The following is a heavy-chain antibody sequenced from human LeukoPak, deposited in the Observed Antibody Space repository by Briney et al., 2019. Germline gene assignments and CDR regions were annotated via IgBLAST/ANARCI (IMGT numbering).Heavy chain of an antibody. CDR1: GFTFSSYW. CDR3: ARDYDYVWGSYGFDY. D-gene: IGHD3-16*01. V-gene: IGHV3-74*01. J-gene: IGHJ4*02. CDR2: INSDGSST. Sequence: PGGSLRLSCAASGFTFSSYWMHWVRQAPGKGLGWVSRINSDGSSTSYADSVKGRFTISRDNAKNTLYLQMNSLRAEDTAVYYCARDYDYVWGSYGFDYWGQGTLVTVSS.